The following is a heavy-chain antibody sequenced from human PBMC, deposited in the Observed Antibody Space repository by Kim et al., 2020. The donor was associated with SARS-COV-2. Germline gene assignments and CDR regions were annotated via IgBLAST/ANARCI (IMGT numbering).Heavy chain of an antibody. D-gene: IGHD5-12*01. V-gene: IGHV1-69*13. Sequence: SVKVSCKASGGTFSSYAISWVRQAPGQGLEWMGGIIPIFGTANYAQKFQGRVTITADESTSTAYMELSSLRSEDTAVYYCARDYCDIVARASWCQYGMDVWGQGTTVTVSS. J-gene: IGHJ6*02. CDR3: ARDYCDIVARASWCQYGMDV. CDR1: GGTFSSYA. CDR2: IIPIFGTA.